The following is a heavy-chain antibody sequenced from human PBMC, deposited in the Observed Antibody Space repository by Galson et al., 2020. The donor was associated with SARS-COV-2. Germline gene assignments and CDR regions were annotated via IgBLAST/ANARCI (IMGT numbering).Heavy chain of an antibody. Sequence: GGSLRLSCVGSGFSFSTYDMNWVRQAPGKGLEWMAFIGPSGSTRYYAGSVRGRFTISRDNAKNSLYLQMNSLRAEDTAVYYCARVGLWSGSGVDAVDIWGQGTMVTVSS. CDR3: ARVGLWSGSGVDAVDI. V-gene: IGHV3-48*03. J-gene: IGHJ3*02. CDR1: GFSFSTYD. CDR2: IGPSGSTR. D-gene: IGHD3-3*01.